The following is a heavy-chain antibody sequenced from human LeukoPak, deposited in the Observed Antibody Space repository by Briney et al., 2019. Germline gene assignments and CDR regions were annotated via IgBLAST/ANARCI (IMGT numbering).Heavy chain of an antibody. CDR2: INHSGST. CDR3: ARSSSWYYYFDY. J-gene: IGHJ4*02. V-gene: IGHV4-34*01. D-gene: IGHD6-13*01. Sequence: SETLSLTCAVYGGSFSGYYWSWIRQPPGKGLEWIGEINHSGSTNYNPSLKSRVTMSVDTSKNQFSLKLSSVTAADTAVYYCARSSSWYYYFDYWGQGTLVTVSS. CDR1: GGSFSGYY.